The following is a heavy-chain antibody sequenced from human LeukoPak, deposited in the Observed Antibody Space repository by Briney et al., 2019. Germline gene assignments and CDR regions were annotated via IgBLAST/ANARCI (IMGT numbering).Heavy chain of an antibody. D-gene: IGHD5-18*01. J-gene: IGHJ2*01. CDR2: IYSGGST. CDR1: GFTVSSNY. Sequence: GGSLRLSCAASGFTVSSNYISWVRQAPGKGLEWVSVIYSGGSTYYADSVKGRFTISRDNAKNSLYLQMNSLRAEDTAMYYCAGSDTIGYLPREWDYWYFDLWGRGTLVTVSS. V-gene: IGHV3-53*01. CDR3: AGSDTIGYLPREWDYWYFDL.